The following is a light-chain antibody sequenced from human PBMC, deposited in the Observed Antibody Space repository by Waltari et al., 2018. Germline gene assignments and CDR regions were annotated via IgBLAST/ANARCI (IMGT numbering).Light chain of an antibody. CDR1: QRITNF. J-gene: IGKJ1*01. CDR3: QQSYISPRT. CDR2: GAS. V-gene: IGKV1-39*01. Sequence: DIQLTQSPVSLSASVGDNVTMTCRASQRITNFLNLYRQKPGEAPRLLIYGASDVQSGVPSRFSGSGSGTDFTLTITSLQPDDFASYYCQQSYISPRTFGPGTKVEI.